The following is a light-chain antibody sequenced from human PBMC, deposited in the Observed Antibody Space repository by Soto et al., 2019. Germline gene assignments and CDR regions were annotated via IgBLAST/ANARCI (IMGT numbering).Light chain of an antibody. J-gene: IGKJ4*01. Sequence: EIVMTQSPATLSVSPGERATLSCRASQSVSSYLAWYQQKPGQAPRLLIYGASTRATGIPARFSGSGSGTEFTLTISSQQSEDFAVYYCQQYNNWPLLTFGGGTKVEIK. CDR2: GAS. V-gene: IGKV3-15*01. CDR1: QSVSSY. CDR3: QQYNNWPLLT.